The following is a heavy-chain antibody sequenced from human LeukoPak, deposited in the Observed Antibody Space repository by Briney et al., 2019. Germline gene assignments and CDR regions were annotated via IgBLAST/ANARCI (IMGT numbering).Heavy chain of an antibody. D-gene: IGHD3-9*01. Sequence: PGGSLRLSCEASGFTFSSYWMSWVRQAPGKGLEWVANIKTDGSEEYYVDSVMGRFTISRDNAKNSLYLQMNSLRAEDTAVYYCARDYTGYFPWGQGTLVIVSS. J-gene: IGHJ5*02. CDR1: GFTFSSYW. V-gene: IGHV3-7*03. CDR2: IKTDGSEE. CDR3: ARDYTGYFP.